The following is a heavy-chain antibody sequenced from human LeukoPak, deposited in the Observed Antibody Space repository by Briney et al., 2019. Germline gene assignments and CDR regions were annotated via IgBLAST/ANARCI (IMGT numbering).Heavy chain of an antibody. CDR1: GFTFSSYW. J-gene: IGHJ4*02. Sequence: GMSLRLSCAASGFTFSSYWMHWVRQVPGKGLVWVARINPGGSSITYADSVKGRFTISRDNAKNTLYLRMDSLRAEDTGVYYCARSNQADDYWGQGTLVTVSS. V-gene: IGHV3-74*01. CDR2: INPGGSSI. D-gene: IGHD1-14*01. CDR3: ARSNQADDY.